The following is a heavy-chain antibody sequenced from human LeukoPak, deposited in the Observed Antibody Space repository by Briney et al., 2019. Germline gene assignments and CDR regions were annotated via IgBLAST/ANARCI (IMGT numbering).Heavy chain of an antibody. Sequence: SETLSLTCTVSGGSIKSHYWSWIRQPPGKGLEWIGHIYYSGSTNYNPSLKSRVTISVDTSKNQFSLKLNSVTAPDTAVYYCATIPGYYDSRGYSPFDYWGQGALVTVSS. CDR3: ATIPGYYDSRGYSPFDY. CDR1: GGSIKSHY. CDR2: IYYSGST. J-gene: IGHJ4*02. V-gene: IGHV4-59*11. D-gene: IGHD3-22*01.